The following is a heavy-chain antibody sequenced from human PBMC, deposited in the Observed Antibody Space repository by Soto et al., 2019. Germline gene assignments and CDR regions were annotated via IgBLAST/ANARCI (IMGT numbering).Heavy chain of an antibody. CDR2: ISNTANTI. Sequence: GGSLRLSCVASGFTFSDYYMSWFRQAPGKGLEWIAYISNTANTIYYADSVKGRFTISRDDANNSLLLQMNGLRADDTAVYYCPRANTAFPKGGCFDTWGQGTLVTVSS. D-gene: IGHD2-21*02. J-gene: IGHJ5*02. V-gene: IGHV3-11*01. CDR3: PRANTAFPKGGCFDT. CDR1: GFTFSDYY.